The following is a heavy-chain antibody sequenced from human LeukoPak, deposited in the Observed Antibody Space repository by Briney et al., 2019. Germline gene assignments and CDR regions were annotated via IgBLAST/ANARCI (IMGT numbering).Heavy chain of an antibody. CDR3: AKGGIAVAGTSYYYYMDV. CDR2: ISGSGGHT. D-gene: IGHD6-19*01. CDR1: GFTFSSYG. J-gene: IGHJ6*03. V-gene: IGHV3-23*01. Sequence: GGSLRLSCAASGFTFSSYGMSWVRQSPGKGLEWVSAISGSGGHTNYADSVKGRFTISRDNSKNTLYLQMNSLRDEDTAVYYCAKGGIAVAGTSYYYYMDVWGKGTTVTISS.